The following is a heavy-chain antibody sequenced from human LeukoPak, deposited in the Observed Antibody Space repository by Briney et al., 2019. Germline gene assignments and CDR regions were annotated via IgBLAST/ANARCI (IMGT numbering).Heavy chain of an antibody. Sequence: NPSETLSLTCTVSDGSINSSSYYWGWIRQPPGKGLEWIGNIYYRGSTYHNPSLYSRVTISIDRSKNQFSLKLSSVTAADTAVYYCARCDFGSGSYSPRFDYWGQGTLVTVPS. CDR2: IYYRGST. V-gene: IGHV4-39*01. J-gene: IGHJ4*02. CDR3: ARCDFGSGSYSPRFDY. CDR1: DGSINSSSYY. D-gene: IGHD3-10*01.